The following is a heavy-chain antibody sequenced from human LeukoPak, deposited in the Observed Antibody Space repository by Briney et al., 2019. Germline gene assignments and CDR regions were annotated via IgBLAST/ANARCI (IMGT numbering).Heavy chain of an antibody. V-gene: IGHV4-39*07. CDR2: IFYSGST. J-gene: IGHJ5*02. CDR1: SGSISTSNYY. CDR3: ARGHPMLGYQT. D-gene: IGHD2-2*01. Sequence: NPSETLSLTCTVSSGSISTSNYYWGWVRQPPGKALEWIGNIFYSGSTYYSPSLKSRVTISLDTSRNQFSLKLNSVTAAGTAVYYCARGHPMLGYQTWGQGTLVTVSS.